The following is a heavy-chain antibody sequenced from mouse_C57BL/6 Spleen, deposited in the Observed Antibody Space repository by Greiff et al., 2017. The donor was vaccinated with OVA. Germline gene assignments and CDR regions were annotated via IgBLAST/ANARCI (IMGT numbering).Heavy chain of an antibody. CDR3: ARSHYGSLYWYFDV. J-gene: IGHJ1*03. V-gene: IGHV1-64*01. CDR1: GYTFTSYW. CDR2: IHPNSGST. D-gene: IGHD1-1*01. Sequence: QVQLQQPGAELVKPGASVKLSCKASGYTFTSYWMHWVKQRPGQGLEWIGMIHPNSGSTNYNEKFKSKATLTVDKSSSTASMQLSSLTSEDSAVYYCARSHYGSLYWYFDVWGTGTTVTVSS.